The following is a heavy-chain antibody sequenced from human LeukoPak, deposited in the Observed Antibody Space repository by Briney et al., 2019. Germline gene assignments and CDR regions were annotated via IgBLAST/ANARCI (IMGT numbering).Heavy chain of an antibody. J-gene: IGHJ4*02. CDR1: GFTFSSYE. Sequence: GGSLRLSCAASGFTFSSYEMNWVRQAPGKGLEWVSYISSSGSTIYYADSVKGRFTISRDNAKNSLYLQMNSLRAEDTAVYYCARGGGIGTVDYWGQGTLVIVSS. CDR2: ISSSGSTI. CDR3: ARGGGIGTVDY. V-gene: IGHV3-48*03. D-gene: IGHD1-1*01.